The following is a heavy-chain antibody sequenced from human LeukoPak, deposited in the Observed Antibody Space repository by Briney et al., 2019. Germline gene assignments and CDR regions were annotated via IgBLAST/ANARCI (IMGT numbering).Heavy chain of an antibody. D-gene: IGHD5-18*01. J-gene: IGHJ4*02. V-gene: IGHV4-34*01. Sequence: SETLSLTCAVYGGSFSGYYWSWIRQPPGKGLEWIGEINHSGSTNYNPSLKSRVTISVDMSKNQFSLKLSSVTAADTAVYYCARGAVYSYGFWGQGTLVTVSS. CDR1: GGSFSGYY. CDR2: INHSGST. CDR3: ARGAVYSYGF.